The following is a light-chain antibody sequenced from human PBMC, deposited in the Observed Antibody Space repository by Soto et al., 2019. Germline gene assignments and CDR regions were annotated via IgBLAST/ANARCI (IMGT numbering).Light chain of an antibody. CDR1: QSVSGS. J-gene: IGKJ1*01. CDR2: DAC. V-gene: IGKV1-5*01. Sequence: DIEITQSPSTLSASVGDRVTITCRASQSVSGSLAWYQQKSGRPPKVLIYDACTLEDGVPSRFSGSGSGTEFTLSISSLQPDDFETYYCQQYETYSPTFGQGTKVDIK. CDR3: QQYETYSPT.